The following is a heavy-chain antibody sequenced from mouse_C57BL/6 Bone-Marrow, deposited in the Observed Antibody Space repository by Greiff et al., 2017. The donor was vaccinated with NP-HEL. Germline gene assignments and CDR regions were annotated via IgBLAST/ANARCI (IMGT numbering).Heavy chain of an antibody. CDR2: IYPGNSDT. Sequence: EVQVVESGTVLARPGASVKMSCKTSGYTFTSYWMHWVKQRPGQGLEWIGAIYPGNSDTSYNQKFKGKAKRTAVTSASTAYMELSSLTNEDSAVYYCTREGRLLLAYWGQGTLVTVSA. V-gene: IGHV1-5*01. CDR3: TREGRLLLAY. D-gene: IGHD1-1*01. CDR1: GYTFTSYW. J-gene: IGHJ3*01.